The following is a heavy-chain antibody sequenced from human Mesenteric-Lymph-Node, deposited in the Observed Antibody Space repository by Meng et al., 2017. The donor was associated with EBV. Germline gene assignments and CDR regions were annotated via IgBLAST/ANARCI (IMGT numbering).Heavy chain of an antibody. CDR3: ARASSSGPFDY. V-gene: IGHV7-4-1*02. Sequence: QGQLGQSGSELKKPGASVKVSCKASGYTFSRYAMNWVRQAPGQGLEWMGWINTNTGKPTYAQGLTGRFVFSLDTPVSTAYLQISSLKADDTAVYYCARASSSGPFDYWGQGTLVTVSS. CDR2: INTNTGKP. D-gene: IGHD3-10*01. CDR1: GYTFSRYA. J-gene: IGHJ4*02.